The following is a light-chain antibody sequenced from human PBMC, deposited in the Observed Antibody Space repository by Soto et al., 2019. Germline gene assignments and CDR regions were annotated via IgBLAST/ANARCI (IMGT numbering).Light chain of an antibody. J-gene: IGLJ2*01. CDR1: SSDVGGYNY. Sequence: QSALTQRASVSGSPGQSITISCTGTSSDVGGYNYVSWYQQHPGKAPKLMIYDVSNRPSGVSNRFSGSKSGNTASLTISGLQAEDEADYYCSSYTTSSTLYVVFGGGTKVTVL. CDR2: DVS. V-gene: IGLV2-14*01. CDR3: SSYTTSSTLYVV.